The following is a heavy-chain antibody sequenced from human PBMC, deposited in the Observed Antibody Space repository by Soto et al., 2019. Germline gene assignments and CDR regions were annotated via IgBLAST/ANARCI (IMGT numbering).Heavy chain of an antibody. CDR1: GFTFSSYS. J-gene: IGHJ6*02. CDR3: ARDRAVAGGRHYYYYYGMDV. Sequence: PGGSLRLSCAASGFTFSSYSMNWVRQAPGKGLEWVSYSSSSSSTIYYADSVKGRFTISRDNAKNSLYLQMNSLRAEDTAVYYCARDRAVAGGRHYYYYYGMDVWGQGTTVTVS. D-gene: IGHD6-19*01. V-gene: IGHV3-48*01. CDR2: SSSSSSTI.